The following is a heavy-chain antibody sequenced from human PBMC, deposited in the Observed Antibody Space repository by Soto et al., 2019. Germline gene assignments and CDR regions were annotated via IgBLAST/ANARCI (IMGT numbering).Heavy chain of an antibody. CDR3: ARDRRFPDDVFDI. Sequence: PGGSLRLSCEASGFIFGASCMSWVRQAPGKGLEWISYIVSDGGTTWYADSVKGRFTISRDNSKNMLYLQMSTLRAEDTALYYCARDRRFPDDVFDIWGQGTLVTVSS. CDR2: IVSDGGTT. J-gene: IGHJ3*02. CDR1: GFIFGASC. V-gene: IGHV3-23*01.